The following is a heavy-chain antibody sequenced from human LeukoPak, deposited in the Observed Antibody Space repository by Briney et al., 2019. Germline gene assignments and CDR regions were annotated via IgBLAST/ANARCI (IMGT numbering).Heavy chain of an antibody. CDR1: GDSFTNYW. D-gene: IGHD2-15*01. J-gene: IGHJ5*02. V-gene: IGHV5-51*01. CDR2: IYPGDFDT. CDR3: ARELDCSGDSCYPNWFDR. Sequence: GESLKISCKVSGDSFTNYWIGWVRQMPGKGLEWMGIIYPGDFDTRYSLSFQGQVTISADKSISTAYLQWSSLQASDTAMYYCARELDCSGDSCYPNWFDRWGQGALVTVSS.